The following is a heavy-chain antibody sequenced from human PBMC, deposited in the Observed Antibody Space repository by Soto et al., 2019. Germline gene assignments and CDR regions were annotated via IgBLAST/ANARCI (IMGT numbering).Heavy chain of an antibody. Sequence: ASVKVSCKVSGYTLTELSMHWVRQAPGKGLEWMGGFDPEDGETIYAQKFQGRVTMTEDTSTDTAYMELSSLRSEDTAVYYCAADCDGRYAFDIWGQGTMVTVSS. CDR3: AADCDGRYAFDI. D-gene: IGHD4-17*01. CDR1: GYTLTELS. CDR2: FDPEDGET. V-gene: IGHV1-24*01. J-gene: IGHJ3*02.